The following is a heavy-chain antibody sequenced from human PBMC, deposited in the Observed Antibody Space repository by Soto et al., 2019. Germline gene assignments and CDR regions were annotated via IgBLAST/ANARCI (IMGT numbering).Heavy chain of an antibody. Sequence: GGSLRLSCEASGFIFSSFGMHWVRQAPGKGLEWVAHIWYDGSNTYYADSVKGRFTISRDNSRNTVYLQMKSLRAEDTAVYHCVRDLLGSGGHFDYWGQGTPVTVSS. J-gene: IGHJ4*02. V-gene: IGHV3-33*01. CDR1: GFIFSSFG. CDR2: IWYDGSNT. D-gene: IGHD7-27*01. CDR3: VRDLLGSGGHFDY.